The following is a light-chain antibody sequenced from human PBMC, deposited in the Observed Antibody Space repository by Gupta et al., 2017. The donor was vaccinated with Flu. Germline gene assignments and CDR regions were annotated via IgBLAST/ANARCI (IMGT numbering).Light chain of an antibody. J-gene: IGKJ2*03. CDR3: QQSYSTPVS. CDR1: QSISSY. Sequence: DIQMTQYPSSLSASVGDRVTITCRASQSISSYLDWYQQKPGKAPKLLIYAASSLQSGVPSRFSGSGSGTDFTLTISSLQPEDCATYYCQQSYSTPVSFGQGTKLEIK. V-gene: IGKV1-39*01. CDR2: AAS.